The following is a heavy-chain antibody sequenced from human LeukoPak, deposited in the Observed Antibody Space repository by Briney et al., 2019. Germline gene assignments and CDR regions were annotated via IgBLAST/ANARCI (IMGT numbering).Heavy chain of an antibody. Sequence: GGSLRLSCAASGFTFSNAWMNWVRQAPGKGLEWVANIKQDGSEKYYVDSVKGRFTISRDNAKNSLYLQMNSLRAEDTAVYYCASESGRFDYWGQGTLVTVSS. CDR1: GFTFSNAW. D-gene: IGHD1-26*01. J-gene: IGHJ4*02. V-gene: IGHV3-7*03. CDR3: ASESGRFDY. CDR2: IKQDGSEK.